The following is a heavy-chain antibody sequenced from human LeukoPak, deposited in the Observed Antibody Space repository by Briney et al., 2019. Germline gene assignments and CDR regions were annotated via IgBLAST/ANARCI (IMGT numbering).Heavy chain of an antibody. V-gene: IGHV1-46*01. CDR3: ARDGSDILTGYKIPFDY. J-gene: IGHJ4*02. Sequence: GASVKVSCKASGSTFTRYAMNWVRQAPGQGLEWMGIINPSGGSTSYAQKFQGRVTMTRDTSTSTVYMELSSLRSEDTAVYYCARDGSDILTGYKIPFDYWGQGTLVTVSS. D-gene: IGHD3-9*01. CDR1: GSTFTRYA. CDR2: INPSGGST.